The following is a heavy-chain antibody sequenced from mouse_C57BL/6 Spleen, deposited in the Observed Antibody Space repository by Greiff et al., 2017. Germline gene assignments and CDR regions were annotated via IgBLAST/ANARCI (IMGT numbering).Heavy chain of an antibody. V-gene: IGHV5-17*01. Sequence: EVQLQESGGGLVKPGGSLKLSCAASGFTFSDYGMHWVRQAPEKGLEWVAYISSGSSTIYYADTVKGRFTISRDNAKNTLFLQLTSLRSEDTAMYYCARLCDYAMDYWGQGTSVTVSS. CDR1: GFTFSDYG. CDR2: ISSGSSTI. CDR3: ARLCDYAMDY. D-gene: IGHD6-1*01. J-gene: IGHJ4*01.